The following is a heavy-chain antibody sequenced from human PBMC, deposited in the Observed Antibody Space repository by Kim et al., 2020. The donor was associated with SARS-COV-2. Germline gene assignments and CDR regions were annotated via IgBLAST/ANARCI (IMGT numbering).Heavy chain of an antibody. CDR1: GGSISSYY. CDR3: ARETGGSYYPGYYYYYGMDV. D-gene: IGHD1-26*01. Sequence: SETLSLTCTVSGGSISSYYWSWIRQPPGKGLEWIGYIYYSGSTNYNPSLKSRVTISVDTSKNQFSLKLSSVTAADTAVYYCARETGGSYYPGYYYYYGMDVWGQGTTVTVSS. CDR2: IYYSGST. J-gene: IGHJ6*02. V-gene: IGHV4-59*13.